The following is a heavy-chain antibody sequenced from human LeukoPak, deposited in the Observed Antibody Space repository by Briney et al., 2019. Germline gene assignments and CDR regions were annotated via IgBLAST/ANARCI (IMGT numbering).Heavy chain of an antibody. CDR3: ARHSDRWRYAMDV. V-gene: IGHV4-59*08. CDR1: GGSISFY. Sequence: SETLSLTCTVSGGSISFYWSWFRQSPGKGLEWIGQIYQSGSTDYNPSVRSRVTISRDTSKNQFSLQLTSVTAADTAVYYCARHSDRWRYAMDVWGQGTTVTVS. D-gene: IGHD1-26*01. CDR2: IYQSGST. J-gene: IGHJ6*02.